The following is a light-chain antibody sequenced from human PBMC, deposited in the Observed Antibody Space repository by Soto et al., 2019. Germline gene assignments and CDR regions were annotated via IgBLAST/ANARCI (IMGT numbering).Light chain of an antibody. CDR3: QQYIRSPLT. CDR1: QSVSSN. V-gene: IGKV3-15*01. CDR2: GAS. J-gene: IGKJ4*01. Sequence: IVITQSPATLSVSPGERATLSCRASQSVSSNLAWYQQTPGQAPSLLIYGASTRDTGTPARFSGSGSGTEFTLTISRLQSEDFEVYYCQQYIRSPLTFGGGTKVDIK.